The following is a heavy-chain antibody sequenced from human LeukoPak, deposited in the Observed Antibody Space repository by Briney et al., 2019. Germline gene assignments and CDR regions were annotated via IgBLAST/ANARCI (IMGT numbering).Heavy chain of an antibody. V-gene: IGHV4-4*07. CDR2: IYTSGST. CDR3: ARDNPPQYNSGWFAY. CDR1: GGSISSYY. J-gene: IGHJ4*02. D-gene: IGHD6-19*01. Sequence: SETLSLTCTVSGGSISSYYWSWIRQPAGKGLEWIGRIYTSGSTNANPSLKSRVTMSVDTSENQFSLKLSSVTAADTAVYYCARDNPPQYNSGWFAYWGQGTLVSVSS.